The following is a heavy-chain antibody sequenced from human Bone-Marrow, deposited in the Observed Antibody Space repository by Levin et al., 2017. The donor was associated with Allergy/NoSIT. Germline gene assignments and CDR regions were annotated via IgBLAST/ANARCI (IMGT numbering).Heavy chain of an antibody. Sequence: SCAASGFTFSGFWMHWVRQAPGKGLVWVSHINSDGSNTNYADSVRGRFTFSRDNAKNTLYLQMTSLRAEDTAVYYCVRGACSSTSCLDKWGQGTLVTVSS. CDR3: VRGACSSTSCLDK. V-gene: IGHV3-74*01. CDR1: GFTFSGFW. J-gene: IGHJ4*02. CDR2: INSDGSNT. D-gene: IGHD2-2*01.